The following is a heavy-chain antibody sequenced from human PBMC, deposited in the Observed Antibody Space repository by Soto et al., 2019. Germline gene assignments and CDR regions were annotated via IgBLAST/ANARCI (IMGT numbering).Heavy chain of an antibody. Sequence: EVQLVESGGGLVQPGGSLRLSCVASGFTFSDYSMSWVRQSPGKGLEGVANIKQDGGEEDYVDSVKGRLTISRDNAKKSLYLQMNSLRAEDTAVYYCARIYYESRGPTKYRAFDFXGQGTMVTVSS. CDR2: IKQDGGEE. V-gene: IGHV3-7*01. J-gene: IGHJ3*01. CDR1: GFTFSDYS. D-gene: IGHD3-22*01. CDR3: ARIYYESRGPTKYRAFDF.